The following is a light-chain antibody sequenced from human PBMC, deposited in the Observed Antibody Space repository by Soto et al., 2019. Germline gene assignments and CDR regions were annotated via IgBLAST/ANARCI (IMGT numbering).Light chain of an antibody. Sequence: DIQMTQSPSSLSASVGNRVTITCRASQGIRNDLGWYQQKLGEAPKLLIYAASSLQSGVPLRFNGSGSGTDFTLTINSLQPEDFATYYCQQSSSAPRSFGGGTRVEIK. V-gene: IGKV1-39*01. CDR2: AAS. CDR3: QQSSSAPRS. J-gene: IGKJ4*01. CDR1: QGIRND.